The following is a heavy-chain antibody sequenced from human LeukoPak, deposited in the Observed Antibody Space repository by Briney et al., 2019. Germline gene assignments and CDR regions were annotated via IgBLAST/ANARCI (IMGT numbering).Heavy chain of an antibody. CDR3: ARAKIVVVPAAEGNYYYYYGMDV. D-gene: IGHD2-2*01. J-gene: IGHJ6*02. V-gene: IGHV1-2*02. CDR1: GYTFTGYY. Sequence: GASVEVSCKASGYTFTGYYMHWVRQAPGQGLEWMGWINPNSGGTNYAQKFQGRVTMTRDTSISTAYMELSRLRSDDTAVYYCARAKIVVVPAAEGNYYYYYGMDVWGQGTTVTVSS. CDR2: INPNSGGT.